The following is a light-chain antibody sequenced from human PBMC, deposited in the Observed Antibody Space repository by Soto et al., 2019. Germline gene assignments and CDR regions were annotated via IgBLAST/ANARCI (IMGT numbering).Light chain of an antibody. CDR3: CSFAGSYSYV. CDR2: DVT. V-gene: IGLV2-11*01. Sequence: SVLTQPRSVSASPGQSVTISCTGTSSDVGRYDYVSWYQQHPGKAPKLIVYDVTERPSGVPDHFSGSKSGNTASLTISGLQAEDEADYSCCSFAGSYSYVFGTGTKVTVL. J-gene: IGLJ1*01. CDR1: SSDVGRYDY.